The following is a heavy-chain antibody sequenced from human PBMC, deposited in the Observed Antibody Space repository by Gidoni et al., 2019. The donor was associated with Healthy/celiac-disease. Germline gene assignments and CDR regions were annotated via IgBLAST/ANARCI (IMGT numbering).Heavy chain of an antibody. CDR2: ISYDGSNK. D-gene: IGHD4-17*01. Sequence: ASSGFTFSSYAMHWVRQAPGKGLEWVAVISYDGSNKYYADSVKGRFTISRDNSKNTLYLQMNSLRAEDTAVYYCARDLGGSTVTTDYFDYWGQGTLVTVSS. J-gene: IGHJ4*02. V-gene: IGHV3-30-3*01. CDR1: GFTFSSYA. CDR3: ARDLGGSTVTTDYFDY.